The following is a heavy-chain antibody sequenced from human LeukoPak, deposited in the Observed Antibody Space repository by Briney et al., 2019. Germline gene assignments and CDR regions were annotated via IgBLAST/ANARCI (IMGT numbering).Heavy chain of an antibody. D-gene: IGHD6-13*01. CDR3: ARGPIAADGRGHFDY. CDR2: INAGNGNT. V-gene: IGHV1-3*01. CDR1: EYTFTSYA. Sequence: GTSVKVSCKASEYTFTSYAMHWGRPAPGQRLEWMGWINAGNGNTKYSQKFQGRVTITRDTSASTAYMELSSLRSEDTAVYYCARGPIAADGRGHFDYWGQGTLVTVSS. J-gene: IGHJ4*02.